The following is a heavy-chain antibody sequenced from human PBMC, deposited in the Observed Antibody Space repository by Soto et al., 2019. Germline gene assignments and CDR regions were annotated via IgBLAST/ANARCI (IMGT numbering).Heavy chain of an antibody. J-gene: IGHJ6*02. CDR2: IIPIFGTA. CDR3: ASTYDYDSRGHHYYYYGMEV. D-gene: IGHD3-22*01. Sequence: SVKVSCKASGGTFSSYAISWVRQASVQGLELMGGIIPIFGTANYAQRFQGRVTITADKCTSTAYMELSSLRSEDTAVYYCASTYDYDSRGHHYYYYGMEVWGHGTTVTVSS. CDR1: GGTFSSYA. V-gene: IGHV1-69*06.